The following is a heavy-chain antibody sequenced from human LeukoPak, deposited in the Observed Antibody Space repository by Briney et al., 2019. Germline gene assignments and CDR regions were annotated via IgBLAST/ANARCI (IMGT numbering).Heavy chain of an antibody. CDR1: GGTFSSYA. V-gene: IGHV1-69*04. D-gene: IGHD3-22*01. J-gene: IGHJ4*02. CDR3: ATHDSSGYYRDY. Sequence: PPASVKVSYKASGGTFSSYAISWVRQAPGQGLEWMGRIIPILGIANYAQKFQGRVTITADKSTSTAYMELSSLRSEDTAVYYCATHDSSGYYRDYWGQGTLVTVSS. CDR2: IIPILGIA.